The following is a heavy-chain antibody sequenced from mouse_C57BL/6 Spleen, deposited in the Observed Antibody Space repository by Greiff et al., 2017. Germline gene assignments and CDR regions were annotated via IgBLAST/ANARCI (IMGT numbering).Heavy chain of an antibody. V-gene: IGHV1-26*01. CDR1: GYTFTDYY. J-gene: IGHJ4*01. CDR2: INPNNGGT. D-gene: IGHD3-2*02. Sequence: EVQLQQSGPELVKPGASVKISCKASGYTFTDYYMNWVKQSHGKSLEWIGDINPNNGGTSYNQKFKGKATLTVDKSSSTAYMERRSLTSEDSAVYYCTSGYPPMDYWGQGTSVTVSS. CDR3: TSGYPPMDY.